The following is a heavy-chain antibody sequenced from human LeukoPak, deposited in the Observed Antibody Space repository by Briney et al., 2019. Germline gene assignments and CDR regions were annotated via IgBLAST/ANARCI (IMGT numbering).Heavy chain of an antibody. CDR2: IASDGSST. V-gene: IGHV3-74*01. D-gene: IGHD6-19*01. J-gene: IGHJ6*02. Sequence: GGSLRLSCAASGFTFSSYWMNWVRQAPGKGLVWVPRIASDGSSTTYADSVKGRFSISRDNAKNTLYLQMNSLRVEDTAVYYCARDSSGWYGLDVWGQGTTVTVSS. CDR1: GFTFSSYW. CDR3: ARDSSGWYGLDV.